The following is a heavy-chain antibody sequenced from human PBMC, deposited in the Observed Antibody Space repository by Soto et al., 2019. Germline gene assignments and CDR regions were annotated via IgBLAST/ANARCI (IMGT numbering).Heavy chain of an antibody. J-gene: IGHJ4*02. V-gene: IGHV3-74*01. CDR3: ARSSSGWYLGY. CDR2: INSDGSST. Sequence: GGSLRLSCAASGFTFSSYWMHRVRQAPGKGLVWVSRINSDGSSTSYADSVKGRFTISRDNAKNTLYLQMNSLRAEDTAVYYCARSSSGWYLGYWGQGTLVPVSS. CDR1: GFTFSSYW. D-gene: IGHD6-19*01.